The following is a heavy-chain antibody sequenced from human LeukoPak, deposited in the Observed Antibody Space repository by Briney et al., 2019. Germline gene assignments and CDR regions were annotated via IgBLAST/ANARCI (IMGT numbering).Heavy chain of an antibody. J-gene: IGHJ4*02. CDR3: ARRFCSHTNCYSLEKFDY. CDR2: IKQDGSEK. D-gene: IGHD2-21*02. V-gene: IGHV3-7*01. CDR1: GFTFTNFW. Sequence: GGSLRLSCAASGFTFTNFWMSWVRQVPGKGLEWVANIKQDGSEKYYVESVSGRFTISRDSATKSLYLQMDNLRAEDTALYYCARRFCSHTNCYSLEKFDYWGPGTLVIVST.